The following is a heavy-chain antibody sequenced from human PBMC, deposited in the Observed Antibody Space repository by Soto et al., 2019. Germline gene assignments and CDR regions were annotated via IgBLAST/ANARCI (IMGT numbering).Heavy chain of an antibody. CDR2: ISGSGGST. V-gene: IGHV3-23*01. Sequence: HPGGPLRLSCASSGFTFSSYAMSWVRQAPGKGLEWVSAISGSGGSTYYADSVKGRFTISRDNSKNTLYLQMNSLRAEDTAVYYCAKDGAAGTYYYYYGMDVWGQGTTVTVAS. CDR3: AKDGAAGTYYYYYGMDV. CDR1: GFTFSSYA. J-gene: IGHJ6*02. D-gene: IGHD6-13*01.